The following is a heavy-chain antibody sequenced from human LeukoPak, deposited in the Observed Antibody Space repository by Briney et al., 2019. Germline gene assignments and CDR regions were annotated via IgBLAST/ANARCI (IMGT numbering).Heavy chain of an antibody. CDR3: ARGVSGISNAFDI. J-gene: IGHJ3*02. Sequence: SETLSLTCSVSGGSISSYYWSWIRQPPGKGLEWIGYLYYSGSTNSNPSLKSRVTMSVDTSKNQFSLKLRSVTTADTAVYYCARGVSGISNAFDIWGQGTMVTVSS. CDR2: LYYSGST. D-gene: IGHD3-10*01. V-gene: IGHV4-59*01. CDR1: GGSISSYY.